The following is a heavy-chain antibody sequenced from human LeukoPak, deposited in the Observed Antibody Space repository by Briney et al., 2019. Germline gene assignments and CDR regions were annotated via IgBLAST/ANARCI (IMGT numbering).Heavy chain of an antibody. Sequence: PGGSLRLSCAASGFTFSNYWMHWVRQAPGKGLVWVARIDTEGSSTLYADSVKGRFTISRDNAKNTVYLQVNSLRAEDTAVYYCARGIIVSVGMDYWGQGTLLTVSS. CDR2: IDTEGSST. CDR1: GFTFSNYW. V-gene: IGHV3-74*01. CDR3: ARGIIVSVGMDY. J-gene: IGHJ4*02. D-gene: IGHD5/OR15-5a*01.